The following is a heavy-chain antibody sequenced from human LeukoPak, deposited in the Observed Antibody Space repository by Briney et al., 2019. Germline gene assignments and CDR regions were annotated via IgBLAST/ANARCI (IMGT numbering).Heavy chain of an antibody. CDR2: RSYDGSNK. D-gene: IGHD2-15*01. J-gene: IGHJ3*02. Sequence: PGGSLRLSCAASGFTFSSYAMHWVRQAPGKGLGWVAVRSYDGSNKHYADSVKGRFTISRDNSKNTLYLQMNSLRAEDTAVYYCARGYSYASGAFDIWGQGTMVTVSS. CDR3: ARGYSYASGAFDI. V-gene: IGHV3-30-3*01. CDR1: GFTFSSYA.